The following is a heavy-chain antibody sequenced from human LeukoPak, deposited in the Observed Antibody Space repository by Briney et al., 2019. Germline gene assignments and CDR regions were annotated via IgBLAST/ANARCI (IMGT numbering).Heavy chain of an antibody. CDR2: MNPNSGNT. V-gene: IGHV1-8*03. J-gene: IGHJ4*02. D-gene: IGHD1-26*01. CDR1: GYTFTSYD. Sequence: ASVKVSRKASGYTFTSYDINWVRQTTGQGLEWMGWMNPNSGNTGYAQKFQGRVTITRNTSISTAYMELSSLRSEDTAVYYCARATVGASTGDYWGQGTLVTVSS. CDR3: ARATVGASTGDY.